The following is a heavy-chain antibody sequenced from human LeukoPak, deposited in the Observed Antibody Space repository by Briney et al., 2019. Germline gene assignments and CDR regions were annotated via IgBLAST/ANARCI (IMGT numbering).Heavy chain of an antibody. CDR1: GGSISSGGYY. D-gene: IGHD2-15*01. CDR2: IYYSGST. J-gene: IGHJ6*02. Sequence: PSQTLSLTCTVSGGSISSGGYYWSWIRQHPGKGLEWIGYIYYSGSTYYNPSLKIRVTISVDTSKNQFSLRLSSVTAADTAVYYCARAGCSGGSCYSVRYYYYGMDVWGQGTTVTVS. V-gene: IGHV4-31*03. CDR3: ARAGCSGGSCYSVRYYYYGMDV.